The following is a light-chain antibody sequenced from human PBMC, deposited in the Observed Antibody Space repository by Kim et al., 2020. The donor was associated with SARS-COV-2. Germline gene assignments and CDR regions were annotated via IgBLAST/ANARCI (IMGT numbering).Light chain of an antibody. Sequence: AIRMTQSPSSFSASTGDRVTITCRASQGISSYLAWYQQKPGKAPKLLIYAASTLQSGVPSRFSGSGSGTDFTFTISCLQSEDFATYYCQQYYSYPPTFGGGTKVDIK. V-gene: IGKV1-8*01. J-gene: IGKJ4*01. CDR3: QQYYSYPPT. CDR1: QGISSY. CDR2: AAS.